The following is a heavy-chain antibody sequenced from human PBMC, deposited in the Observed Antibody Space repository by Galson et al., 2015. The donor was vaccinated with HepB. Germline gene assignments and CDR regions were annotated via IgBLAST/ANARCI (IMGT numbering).Heavy chain of an antibody. CDR1: GFTFSSYS. Sequence: SLRLSCAASGFTFSSYSTNWVRQAPGKGLEWVSSISSSSSYIYYADSVKGRFTISRDNAKNPLYLQMNSLRAEDTAVYYCARDPADYGMDVWGQGTTVTVSS. CDR3: ARDPADYGMDV. J-gene: IGHJ6*02. CDR2: ISSSSSYI. V-gene: IGHV3-21*01.